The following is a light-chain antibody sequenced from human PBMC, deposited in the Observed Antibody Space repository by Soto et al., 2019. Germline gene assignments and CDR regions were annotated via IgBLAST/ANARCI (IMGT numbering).Light chain of an antibody. CDR2: AAS. CDR1: QFISNY. V-gene: IGKV1-39*01. Sequence: DIQMTQSPSSLSASVGDRVTFTCRASQFISNYLNWYQQKPGKAPKLLIYAASHLRSGVPARFSGSASGTDFTLTISRLQPDDFATYYCQRSYSAYTFGQGTRLEIK. J-gene: IGKJ2*01. CDR3: QRSYSAYT.